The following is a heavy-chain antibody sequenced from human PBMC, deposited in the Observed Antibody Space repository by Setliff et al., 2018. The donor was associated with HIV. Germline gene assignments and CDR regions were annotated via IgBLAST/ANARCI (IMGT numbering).Heavy chain of an antibody. D-gene: IGHD3-3*01. V-gene: IGHV4-30-4*01. CDR1: GGSINNDIYF. Sequence: PSETLSLTCSVSGGSINNDIYFWTWIRQHPGKGLEWIGYIYYSGSTYYNPSLKSRVTISIDTSRNQFSLKLTSVTAADTAVYYCARQMTIPGVAVTPVDYWGQGALVTVS. CDR3: ARQMTIPGVAVTPVDY. J-gene: IGHJ4*02. CDR2: IYYSGST.